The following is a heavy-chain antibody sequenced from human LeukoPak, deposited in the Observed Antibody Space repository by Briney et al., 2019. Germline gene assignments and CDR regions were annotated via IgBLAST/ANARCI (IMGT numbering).Heavy chain of an antibody. CDR2: ITSDGSST. J-gene: IGHJ4*02. D-gene: IGHD1-26*01. CDR1: GFTFSNYW. V-gene: IGHV3-74*01. Sequence: GGSLRPSCVASGFTFSNYWMHWVRQAPGKGLVWVSRITSDGSSTSYADSVKGRFTISRDNAKNTLYLHMNSLRAEDTAVYYCTRDEAVGAPFDYWGQGTLVTVSS. CDR3: TRDEAVGAPFDY.